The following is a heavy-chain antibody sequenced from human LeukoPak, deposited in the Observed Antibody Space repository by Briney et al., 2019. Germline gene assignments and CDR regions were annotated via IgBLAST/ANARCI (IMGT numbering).Heavy chain of an antibody. CDR2: IYHSGST. V-gene: IGHV4-4*02. CDR1: GGSISSSNW. CDR3: ARDRRYYDSSGYIRGFDY. J-gene: IGHJ4*02. D-gene: IGHD3-22*01. Sequence: PSETLSLTCAVSGGSISSSNWWSWVRQPPGKGLEWIGEIYHSGSTNYNPSLKSRATISVDKSKNQFSLKLSSVTAADTAVYYCARDRRYYDSSGYIRGFDYWGQGTLVTVSS.